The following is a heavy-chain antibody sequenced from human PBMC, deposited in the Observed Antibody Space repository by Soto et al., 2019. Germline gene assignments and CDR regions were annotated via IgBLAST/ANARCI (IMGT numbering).Heavy chain of an antibody. Sequence: EVQLVESGGGLVQPGGSLRLSCAASGFTFSSYSMNWVRQAPGKGPEWVSYISRDIANIYYADSVKGRFTISRYNTKNSLSLQTNTLRDEATSVYYLARSPHTAVAGTGFDYWGQGTQVTVSS. CDR2: ISRDIANI. V-gene: IGHV3-48*02. CDR3: ARSPHTAVAGTGFDY. D-gene: IGHD6-19*01. J-gene: IGHJ4*02. CDR1: GFTFSSYS.